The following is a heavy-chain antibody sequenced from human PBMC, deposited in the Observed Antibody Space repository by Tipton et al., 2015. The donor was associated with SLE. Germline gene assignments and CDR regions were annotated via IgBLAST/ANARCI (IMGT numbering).Heavy chain of an antibody. V-gene: IGHV3-74*01. Sequence: SLRLSCAASGFTFSSYWMHWVRQAPGKGLVWVSHINSDGSTTSYADSVKGRFTISRDNAKNSLFLQMNSLRTEDTAFYYCAKGYSGSHSYFDFWGQGTLVTVSS. CDR3: AKGYSGSHSYFDF. CDR2: INSDGSTT. J-gene: IGHJ4*02. D-gene: IGHD1-26*01. CDR1: GFTFSSYW.